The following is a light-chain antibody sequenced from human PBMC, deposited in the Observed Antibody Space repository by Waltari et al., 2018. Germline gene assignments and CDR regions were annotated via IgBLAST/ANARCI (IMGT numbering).Light chain of an antibody. CDR2: EVS. J-gene: IGLJ3*02. CDR3: SSYTSSISWV. Sequence: QSALTQPASVSGSPGQSITISCPGTSSYVGGYNYVSWYQHHPGKAPNLMIYEVSNRPSGVSNRFSGSKSGNTASLTISGLQAEDEAHYYCSSYTSSISWVFGGGTKLTVL. CDR1: SSYVGGYNY. V-gene: IGLV2-14*01.